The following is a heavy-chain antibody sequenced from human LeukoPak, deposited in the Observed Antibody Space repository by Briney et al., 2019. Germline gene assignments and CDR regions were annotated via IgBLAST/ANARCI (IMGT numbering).Heavy chain of an antibody. D-gene: IGHD1-26*01. CDR3: ARDQSGRYGFDH. CDR2: IWYDGSNK. CDR1: GFTFSDYS. Sequence: GGSLRLSCAASGFTFSDYSMNWVRQAPGKGLEWVAVIWYDGSNKYYADSVKGRFTISRDNSENTLYLQMNSLRAEDTAVYYCARDQSGRYGFDHWGQGTLVTVSS. V-gene: IGHV3-33*08. J-gene: IGHJ5*02.